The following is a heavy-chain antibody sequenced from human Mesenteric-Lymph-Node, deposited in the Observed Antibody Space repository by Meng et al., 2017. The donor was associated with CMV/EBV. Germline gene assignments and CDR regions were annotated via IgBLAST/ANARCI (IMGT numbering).Heavy chain of an antibody. V-gene: IGHV3-74*01. CDR3: AGPLNPHYYYDSSGYYY. Sequence: GGSLRLSCAASGFTFSSYGMHWVRQAPGKGLVWVSGINTDGSSTSYAESVKGRFTISRDNAKNTLYLQMNSLRAEDTAVYYCAGPLNPHYYYDSSGYYYWGQGTLVTVSS. D-gene: IGHD3-22*01. CDR2: INTDGSST. CDR1: GFTFSSYG. J-gene: IGHJ4*02.